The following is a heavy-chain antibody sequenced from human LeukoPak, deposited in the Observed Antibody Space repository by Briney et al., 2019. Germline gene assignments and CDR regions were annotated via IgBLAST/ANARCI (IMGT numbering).Heavy chain of an antibody. CDR3: AGGGRGYDFDY. CDR2: INHSGST. J-gene: IGHJ4*02. V-gene: IGHV4-34*01. CDR1: GGSFSGYY. Sequence: KTSETLSLTCAVYGGSFSGYYWSWIRQPPGKGLEWIGEINHSGSTNYNPSLKSRVTISVDTSKNQFSLKLSSVTAADTAVYYCAGGGRGYDFDYWGQGTLVTVSS. D-gene: IGHD6-25*01.